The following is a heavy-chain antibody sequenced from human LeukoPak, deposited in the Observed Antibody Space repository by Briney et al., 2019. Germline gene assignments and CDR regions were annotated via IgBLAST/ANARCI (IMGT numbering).Heavy chain of an antibody. V-gene: IGHV3-21*01. CDR1: GFTFSSYS. CDR2: ISSSSSYI. J-gene: IGHJ4*02. D-gene: IGHD2-15*01. Sequence: GGSLRLSCAASGFTFSSYSMNWVRQAPGKGLEWVSSISSSSSYIYYADSVKGRFTISRDNAKNSLYLQMNSLRAEDTAVYYCASCSGGSCYSGPLDYWGQGTLVTVSS. CDR3: ASCSGGSCYSGPLDY.